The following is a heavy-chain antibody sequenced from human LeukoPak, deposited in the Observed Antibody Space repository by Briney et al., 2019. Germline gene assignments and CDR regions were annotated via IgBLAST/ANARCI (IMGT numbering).Heavy chain of an antibody. CDR1: GFTFSNYA. CDR3: ARNMTSVTTGGDAFDL. D-gene: IGHD4-17*01. V-gene: IGHV3-23*01. J-gene: IGHJ3*01. Sequence: GGSLRLSCAASGFTFSNYAMSWVRQALGRGLEWVSTVIITGVSTYYADSLKGRFTISRDNSKNTLYLQMNSLRAEDTAVYYCARNMTSVTTGGDAFDLWGQGTMVTVSS. CDR2: VIITGVST.